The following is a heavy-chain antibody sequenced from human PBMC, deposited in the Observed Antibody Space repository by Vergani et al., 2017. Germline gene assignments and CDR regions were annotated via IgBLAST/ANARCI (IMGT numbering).Heavy chain of an antibody. CDR2: INHSGST. Sequence: QVQLQQWGAGLLKPSETLSLTCAVYGGSFSGYYWSWIRQPPGKGLEWIGEINHSGSTNYNPSLKSRVTISVDTSKNQFSLKLSSVTAADTSVYYCARRGSGWYRYFQHWGQGTLV. CDR1: GGSFSGYY. J-gene: IGHJ1*01. V-gene: IGHV4-34*01. CDR3: ARRGSGWYRYFQH. D-gene: IGHD6-19*01.